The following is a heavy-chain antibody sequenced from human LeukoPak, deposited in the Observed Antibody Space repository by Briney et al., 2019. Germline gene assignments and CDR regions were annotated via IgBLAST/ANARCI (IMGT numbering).Heavy chain of an antibody. CDR2: IYYSGST. CDR1: GGSISSYY. V-gene: IGHV4-59*01. Sequence: PSETLSLTCTVSGGSISSYYWSWIRQPPGKGLEWIGYIYYSGSTNYNPSLKSRVTISVDTSKNQFSLKLSSVTAADTAVYYCARVVLLWFGESQWNYYGMDVWGQGTTVTVSS. J-gene: IGHJ6*02. CDR3: ARVVLLWFGESQWNYYGMDV. D-gene: IGHD3-10*01.